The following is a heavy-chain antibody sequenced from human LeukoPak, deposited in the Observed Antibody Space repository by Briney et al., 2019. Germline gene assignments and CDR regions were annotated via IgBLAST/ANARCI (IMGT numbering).Heavy chain of an antibody. D-gene: IGHD3-10*01. V-gene: IGHV3-23*01. J-gene: IGHJ4*02. CDR2: ISGSGGST. Sequence: GGSLRLSCAASGFTFSSYAMSWVRQAPGKGLEWVSAISGSGGSTYYADSVKGRFTISRDNSKNTPYLQMNSLRAEDTAVYYCAKSQGSGSYYNQLYFDYWGQGTLVTVSS. CDR1: GFTFSSYA. CDR3: AKSQGSGSYYNQLYFDY.